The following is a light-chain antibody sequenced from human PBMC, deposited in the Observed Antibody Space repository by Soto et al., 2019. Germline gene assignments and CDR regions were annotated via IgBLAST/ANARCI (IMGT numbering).Light chain of an antibody. CDR1: SSNIGAGYD. Sequence: QSVLTQPPSVSGAPGQRVTISRTGSSSNIGAGYDVHWYQNLPGTAPKLLIYGNSNRPSGVPDRFSGSKSGTSASLAITGLQAEDEADYYCQSYDSSLSGVVFGGGTKLTVL. CDR2: GNS. CDR3: QSYDSSLSGVV. J-gene: IGLJ2*01. V-gene: IGLV1-40*01.